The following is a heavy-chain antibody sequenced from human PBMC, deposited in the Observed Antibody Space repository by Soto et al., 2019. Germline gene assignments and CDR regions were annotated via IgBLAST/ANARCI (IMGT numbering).Heavy chain of an antibody. D-gene: IGHD3-3*01. V-gene: IGHV3-30*18. Sequence: QVQLVESGGGVVQPGRSLRLSCAASGFTFSSYGMHWVRQAPGKGLEWVAVISYDGSNKYYADSVKGRFTISRDNSKNTLYLLMKRLRAEDTAVYYCAKGGFLEWSIFYYWGQGTLVTVSS. CDR3: AKGGFLEWSIFYY. CDR2: ISYDGSNK. J-gene: IGHJ4*02. CDR1: GFTFSSYG.